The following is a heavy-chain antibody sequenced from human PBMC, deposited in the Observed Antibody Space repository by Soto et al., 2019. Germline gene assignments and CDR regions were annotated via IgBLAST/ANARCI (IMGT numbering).Heavy chain of an antibody. Sequence: SVKVSCKASGGTFSSYAISWVRQAPGQGLEWMGGIIPIFGTANYAQKFQGRVTITADESTSTAYMELSSLRSEDTAVYYCATDLVRGVMYAYWGQGTLVTVSS. J-gene: IGHJ4*02. CDR3: ATDLVRGVMYAY. V-gene: IGHV1-69*13. D-gene: IGHD3-10*01. CDR1: GGTFSSYA. CDR2: IIPIFGTA.